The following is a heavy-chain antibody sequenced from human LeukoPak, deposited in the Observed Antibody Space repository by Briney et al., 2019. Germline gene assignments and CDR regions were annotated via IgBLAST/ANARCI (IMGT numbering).Heavy chain of an antibody. Sequence: ASVKVSCKASGYTFSDYYIHWVRQAPGQGLEWMGRINPKSGVTNYAKNLQGRVTITRDTSISTASMELGSLRSDDTAVYYCARQSEPKGDYWGQGTLVTVSS. CDR3: ARQSEPKGDY. J-gene: IGHJ4*02. V-gene: IGHV1-2*06. CDR1: GYTFSDYY. CDR2: INPKSGVT.